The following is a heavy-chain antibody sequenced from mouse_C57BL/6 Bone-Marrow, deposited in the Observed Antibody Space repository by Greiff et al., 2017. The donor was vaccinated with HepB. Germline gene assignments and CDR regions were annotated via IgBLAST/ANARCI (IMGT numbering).Heavy chain of an antibody. Sequence: QVQLQQSGAELARPGASVKLSCKASGYPFTSYGISWVKQRTGQGLEWIGEIYPRSGNTYYNEKFKGKATLTADKSSSTAYMELRSLTSEDSAVYFCARFAYWGQGTLVTVSA. CDR1: GYPFTSYG. V-gene: IGHV1-81*01. J-gene: IGHJ3*01. CDR3: ARFAY. CDR2: IYPRSGNT.